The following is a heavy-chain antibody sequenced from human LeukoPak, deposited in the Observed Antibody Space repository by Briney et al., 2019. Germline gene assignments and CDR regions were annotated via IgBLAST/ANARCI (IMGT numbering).Heavy chain of an antibody. CDR3: ARGGMTGDSSGYYYLFDY. CDR2: ISRNGGST. D-gene: IGHD3-22*01. CDR1: GFTFSSYA. J-gene: IGHJ4*02. Sequence: PGGSLRLSCAASGFTFSSYAMHWVRQAPGKGLEYVSAISRNGGSTYYANSVKGRFTISRDNSKNTLYLQMGSLRAEDMAVYYCARGGMTGDSSGYYYLFDYWGQGTLVTVSS. V-gene: IGHV3-64*01.